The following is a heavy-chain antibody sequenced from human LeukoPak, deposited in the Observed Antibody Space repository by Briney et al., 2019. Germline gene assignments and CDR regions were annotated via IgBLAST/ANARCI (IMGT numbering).Heavy chain of an antibody. CDR1: GITFSGAW. V-gene: IGHV3-74*01. J-gene: IGHJ1*01. Sequence: GGSLRLSCAASGITFSGAWMHWVRQAPGKGLVGVSRINDDGSFRRYANSVKGRFTISRDNAKNTLFLQMDSLRAEDTAVYYCARVSGPGMNEYYHLWGQGTLVTVSS. CDR2: INDDGSFR. D-gene: IGHD3-10*01. CDR3: ARVSGPGMNEYYHL.